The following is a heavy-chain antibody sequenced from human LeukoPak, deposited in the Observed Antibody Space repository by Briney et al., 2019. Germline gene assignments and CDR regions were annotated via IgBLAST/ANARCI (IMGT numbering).Heavy chain of an antibody. V-gene: IGHV4-4*02. J-gene: IGHJ4*02. D-gene: IGHD3-9*01. CDR2: IYYSGST. Sequence: SETLSLTCAVSGGSISSNNWWIWVRQSPEKGLEWIGDIYYSGSTNYKYSLKSRVTISVDTSKNQFSLKLSSVTAADTAVYYCARGKLYFAPPMGFDYWGQGTLVTVSS. CDR3: ARGKLYFAPPMGFDY. CDR1: GGSISSNNW.